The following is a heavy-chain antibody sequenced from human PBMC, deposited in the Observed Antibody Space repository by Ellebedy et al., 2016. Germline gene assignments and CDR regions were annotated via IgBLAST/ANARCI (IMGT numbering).Heavy chain of an antibody. CDR3: ARGLGEPSWFDP. D-gene: IGHD1-26*01. Sequence: SETLSLXXTVSGASISSGDCYWGWIRQPPGKGLECIGSFSYSGNTYYNPSLKRRVTISVDTSKNQFSLKLTSVAAADTAVYYCARGLGEPSWFDPWGQGTLVTVFS. CDR1: GASISSGDCY. CDR2: FSYSGNT. J-gene: IGHJ5*02. V-gene: IGHV4-39*01.